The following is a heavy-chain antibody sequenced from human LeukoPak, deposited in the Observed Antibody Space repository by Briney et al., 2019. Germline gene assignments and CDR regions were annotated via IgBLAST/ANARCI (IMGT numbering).Heavy chain of an antibody. CDR1: GFTFNSYA. V-gene: IGHV3-33*01. Sequence: HPGGSLRLSCAASGFTFNSYAMHWVRQAPGKGLEWVAVIWYDGSNGYYADSVKGRFTISRDNSKNTLNLQMNSLRAEDTALYYCARDAVRYSYGDYWYFDLWGRGTLVTVSS. CDR2: IWYDGSNG. D-gene: IGHD5-18*01. CDR3: ARDAVRYSYGDYWYFDL. J-gene: IGHJ2*01.